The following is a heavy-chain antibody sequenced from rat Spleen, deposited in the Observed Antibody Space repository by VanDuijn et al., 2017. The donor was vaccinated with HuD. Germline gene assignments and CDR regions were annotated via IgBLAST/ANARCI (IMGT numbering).Heavy chain of an antibody. CDR3: AVAGYGY. V-gene: IGHV5-29*01. J-gene: IGHJ2*01. D-gene: IGHD1-7*01. CDR1: GFTFSNYG. Sequence: EVQLVESGGGLVQPGRSLKLSCAASGFTFSNYGMAWVRQAPTKGLEWVATISYDGSSTYYPDSVKGRFTISRDNAENIVYLQMNSLKSEDTATYYCAVAGYGYWGQGVMVTVSS. CDR2: ISYDGSST.